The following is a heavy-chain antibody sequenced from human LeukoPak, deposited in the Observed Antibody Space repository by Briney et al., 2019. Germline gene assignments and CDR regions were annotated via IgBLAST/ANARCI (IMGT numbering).Heavy chain of an antibody. D-gene: IGHD6-19*01. J-gene: IGHJ4*02. CDR2: IRYDGSNK. V-gene: IGHV3-30*02. CDR1: GFTFSSYG. CDR3: AKDLSRTAVAGHDY. Sequence: LPGGSLRLSCAASGFTFSSYGMHWVRQAPGKGLEWVAFIRYDGSNKYYADSVKGRFTISRDNSKNTLYLQMNSLRAEDTAVYYCAKDLSRTAVAGHDYWGQGTLVTVSS.